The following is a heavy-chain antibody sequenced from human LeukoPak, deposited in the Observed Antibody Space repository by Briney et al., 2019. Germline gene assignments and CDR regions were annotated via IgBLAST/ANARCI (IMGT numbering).Heavy chain of an antibody. J-gene: IGHJ4*02. CDR3: ARGNSYYDSSGLDY. Sequence: PSETLSLTCAVYGGSFSGYYWSWIRQPPGKGLEWIGEINHSGSTNYNPSLKSRVTISVDTSKNQFSLKLSSVTAADTAVYYCARGNSYYDSSGLDYWGQGTLVTVSS. V-gene: IGHV4-34*01. CDR1: GGSFSGYY. D-gene: IGHD3-22*01. CDR2: INHSGST.